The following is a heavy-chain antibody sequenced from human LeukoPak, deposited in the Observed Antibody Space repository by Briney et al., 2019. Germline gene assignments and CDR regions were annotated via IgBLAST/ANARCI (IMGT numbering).Heavy chain of an antibody. Sequence: GGSLRLSCAASGFTFSRYWMHWVRQTPGKGLVWVSRIHTDGSVTIYADSVKGRFTISRDNAKNTLYLQMNSLRAEDTAVYYCAGHLLGDYGALDIWGQGAMVTISS. CDR2: IHTDGSVT. CDR1: GFTFSRYW. J-gene: IGHJ3*02. CDR3: AGHLLGDYGALDI. D-gene: IGHD4-17*01. V-gene: IGHV3-74*01.